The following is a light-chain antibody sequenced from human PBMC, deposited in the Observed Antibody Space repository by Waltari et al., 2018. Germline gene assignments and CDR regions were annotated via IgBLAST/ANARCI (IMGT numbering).Light chain of an antibody. CDR1: QSISSW. J-gene: IGKJ4*01. Sequence: DIQMTQSPSTLSASVGDRVTITCRASQSISSWLGWFQKKPGKAPKLLIYKATTLESGVPSRFSGSGSGTEFTLTITSLQPDDFATYYCQQYNSHLLTFGGGTKVEIK. CDR2: KAT. V-gene: IGKV1-5*03. CDR3: QQYNSHLLT.